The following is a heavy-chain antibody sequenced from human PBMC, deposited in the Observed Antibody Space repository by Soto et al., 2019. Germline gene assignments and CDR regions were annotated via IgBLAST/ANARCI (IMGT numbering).Heavy chain of an antibody. CDR1: GFAFSDSA. D-gene: IGHD5-18*01. Sequence: EVQLVESGGGLVQPGGSLKLSCAASGFAFSDSAMHWVRQASGKGLEWIGRIRGKRGNDGTAYAASVKGRFTISRDDSKTKNYLQLNSLKIEDTAVYYCTRRRDWTAVAHLDYWGQGTLVTVSS. CDR3: TRRRDWTAVAHLDY. CDR2: IRGKRGNDGT. J-gene: IGHJ4*02. V-gene: IGHV3-73*02.